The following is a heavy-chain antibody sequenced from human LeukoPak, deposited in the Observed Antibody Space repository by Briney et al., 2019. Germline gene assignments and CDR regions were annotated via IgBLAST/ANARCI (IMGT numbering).Heavy chain of an antibody. D-gene: IGHD2-2*01. V-gene: IGHV3-23*01. CDR2: ISGSGGST. Sequence: PGGSLRLSCAASGFTFSSYAMSWVRQAPGKGLEWVSAISGSGGSTYYADSVKGRFTISRGNFKNTLYLQMNSLRAEDTAVYYCAEDYTGYSSSTSCYVNWFDPWGQGTLVTVSS. CDR1: GFTFSSYA. J-gene: IGHJ5*02. CDR3: AEDYTGYSSSTSCYVNWFDP.